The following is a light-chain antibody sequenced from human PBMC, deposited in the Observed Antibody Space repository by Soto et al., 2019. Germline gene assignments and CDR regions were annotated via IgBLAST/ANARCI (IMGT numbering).Light chain of an antibody. V-gene: IGKV1-5*01. CDR2: DVS. CDR1: QNIERW. Sequence: DIQMTQSPSTLSASVGDRVTITRRASQNIERWLAWYQQKPGKAPKLLLYDVSSLESGVPSRFNGSGSATEFILTINGLQPDDFATYFCQQFKSDTWTFGQGTKVDIK. CDR3: QQFKSDTWT. J-gene: IGKJ1*01.